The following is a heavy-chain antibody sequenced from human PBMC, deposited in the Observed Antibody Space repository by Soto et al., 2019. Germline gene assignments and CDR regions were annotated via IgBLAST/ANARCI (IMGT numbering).Heavy chain of an antibody. Sequence: QITLKESGPALVKPTQTLTLTCTLSGFSLNSGGGGVVWIRQPPGKALEWLALIYWNDDKTYSPSLRNRLTVSKDTFRNHILLTMTNVDPADTATYYCVNRPNWGMGGLGPWGQGTTVTVSS. CDR2: IYWNDDK. V-gene: IGHV2-5*01. D-gene: IGHD3-16*01. CDR3: VNRPNWGMGGLGP. J-gene: IGHJ6*02. CDR1: GFSLNSGGGG.